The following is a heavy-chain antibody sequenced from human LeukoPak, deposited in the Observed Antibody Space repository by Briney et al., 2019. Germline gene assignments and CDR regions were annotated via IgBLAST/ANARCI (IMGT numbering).Heavy chain of an antibody. CDR3: ARHGYNRTLLD. CDR2: IWYDGSNK. V-gene: IGHV3-33*01. J-gene: IGHJ4*02. CDR1: GFTFSSYG. D-gene: IGHD1-14*01. Sequence: GGSLRLSCAASGFTFSSYGMHWVRQAPGKGLEWVAVIWYDGSNKYYADSVKGRFTISRDNSKNTLYLQMNSLRAEDTAIYFCARHGYNRTLLDWGQGTLVTVSS.